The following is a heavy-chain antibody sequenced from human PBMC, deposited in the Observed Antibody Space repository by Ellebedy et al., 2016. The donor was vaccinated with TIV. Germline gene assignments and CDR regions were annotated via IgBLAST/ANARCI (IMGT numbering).Heavy chain of an antibody. CDR3: ASRGVAVQGADY. J-gene: IGHJ4*02. D-gene: IGHD3-10*01. V-gene: IGHV3-7*01. CDR1: GFTLSTYW. CDR2: LRQDGREE. Sequence: GESLKISCAASGFTLSTYWMNWVRQAPGKGLEWVASLRQDGREEYFVDSVKGRFTISRDNTKNSLYLQMNSLRAEDTAVYYCASRGVAVQGADYWGQGTLVTVSS.